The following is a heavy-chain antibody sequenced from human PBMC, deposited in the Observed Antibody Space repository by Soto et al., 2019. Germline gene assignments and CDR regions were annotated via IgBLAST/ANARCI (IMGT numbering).Heavy chain of an antibody. D-gene: IGHD1-1*01. V-gene: IGHV4-59*01. CDR1: GASISSYY. J-gene: IGHJ4*02. CDR3: ARDTTPSL. Sequence: QVQLQESGPGLVKPSETLSLTCTVSGASISSYYWSWIRQPPGKGLEWIGYVYYSGSTNYNPSLKTXVXISVDTSKNQFSLKLSSVTAADTAMYYCARDTTPSLWGQGTLVTVSS. CDR2: VYYSGST.